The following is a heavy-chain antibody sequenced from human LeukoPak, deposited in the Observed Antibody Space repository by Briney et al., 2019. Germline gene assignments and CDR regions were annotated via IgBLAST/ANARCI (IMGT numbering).Heavy chain of an antibody. CDR2: INHSGST. CDR3: ARGPPYYDFWSGYMGVIDP. J-gene: IGHJ5*02. V-gene: IGHV4-34*01. CDR1: GGSFSGYY. Sequence: SETLSLTCAVYGGSFSGYYWSWIRQPPGKGLEWIGEINHSGSTNYNPSLKSRVTISVDTSKNQFSLKLSSVTAADTAVYYCARGPPYYDFWSGYMGVIDPWGQGTLVTVSS. D-gene: IGHD3-3*01.